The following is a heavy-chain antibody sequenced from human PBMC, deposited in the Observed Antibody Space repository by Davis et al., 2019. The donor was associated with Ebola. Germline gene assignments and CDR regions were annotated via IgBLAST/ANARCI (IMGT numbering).Heavy chain of an antibody. CDR2: INPNSGGT. Sequence: ASVKVSCKASGYTFTGYYMHWVRQAPGQGLEWMGWINPNSGGTNYAQKFQGWVTMTRDTSISTAYMELSRLRSDDTAVYYCARDIVSSSLYYFDYWGQGTLVTVSS. V-gene: IGHV1-2*04. CDR3: ARDIVSSSLYYFDY. D-gene: IGHD6-13*01. J-gene: IGHJ4*02. CDR1: GYTFTGYY.